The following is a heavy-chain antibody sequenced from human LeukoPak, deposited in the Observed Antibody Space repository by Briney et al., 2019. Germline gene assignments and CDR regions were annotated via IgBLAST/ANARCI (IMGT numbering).Heavy chain of an antibody. CDR1: GFTSSSNW. CDR2: VKGDGSST. Sequence: GGSLRLSCAASGFTSSSNWMHWVRQAPGKGLVWVSRVKGDGSSTSYADSVKGRFTISRDNAKNTLFLQMNSLRAEDTAVYYCVRDGVGAPPFDYWGQGTLVTVSS. J-gene: IGHJ4*02. CDR3: VRDGVGAPPFDY. D-gene: IGHD1-26*01. V-gene: IGHV3-74*01.